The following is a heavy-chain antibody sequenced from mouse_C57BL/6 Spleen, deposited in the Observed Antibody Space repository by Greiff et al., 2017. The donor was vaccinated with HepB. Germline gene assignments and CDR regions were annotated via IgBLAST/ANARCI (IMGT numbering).Heavy chain of an antibody. V-gene: IGHV1-80*01. CDR3: ASGRGFYWSFDV. Sequence: QVQLKQSGAELVKPGASVKISCKASGYAFSSYWMNWVKQRPGKGLEGIGQIYPGDGDTNYNGKFKGKATLTADKSSSTAYMQLSSLTSEDSAVYFCASGRGFYWSFDVWGTGTTVTVSS. CDR1: GYAFSSYW. CDR2: IYPGDGDT. J-gene: IGHJ1*03.